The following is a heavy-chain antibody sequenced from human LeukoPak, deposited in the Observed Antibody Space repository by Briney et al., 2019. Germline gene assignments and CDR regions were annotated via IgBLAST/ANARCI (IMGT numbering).Heavy chain of an antibody. D-gene: IGHD2-2*02. CDR2: INSNSGGT. Sequence: ASVKVSCKASGYTFTGYYMHWVRQAPGQGLEWRGWINSNSGGTNYAQKFQGRVTMTRDTSISTAYMELSRLRSDDTAVYYCARRSLGYCSSTSCYTYYYYMDVWGKGPTVTISS. CDR1: GYTFTGYY. V-gene: IGHV1-2*02. J-gene: IGHJ6*03. CDR3: ARRSLGYCSSTSCYTYYYYMDV.